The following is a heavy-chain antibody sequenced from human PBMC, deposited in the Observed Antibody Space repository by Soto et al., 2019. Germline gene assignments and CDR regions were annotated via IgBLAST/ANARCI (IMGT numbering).Heavy chain of an antibody. D-gene: IGHD3-10*01. CDR3: ARRGRTMVRGVITGFDP. CDR1: GGSISSSSYY. V-gene: IGHV4-39*01. Sequence: SSETLSLTCTVSGGSISSSSYYWGWIRQPPGKGLEWIGSIYYSGSTYYNPSLKSRVTISVDTSKNQFSLKLSSVTAADTAVYYCARRGRTMVRGVITGFDPWGQGTLVTVSS. J-gene: IGHJ5*02. CDR2: IYYSGST.